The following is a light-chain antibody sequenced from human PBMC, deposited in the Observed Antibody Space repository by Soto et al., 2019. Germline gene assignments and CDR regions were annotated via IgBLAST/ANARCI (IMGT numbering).Light chain of an antibody. CDR1: QSLVYSNGVTY. CDR3: MQGTHWPYT. Sequence: DVVMTQSPLSLPVTLGQPASISCRSSQSLVYSNGVTYLSWFQQSPGQSPRRLIHKVSNRDSGVPDRFSGSASGTDFTLKISRVEAEDLGVYYCMQGTHWPYTFGQGTKLEIK. V-gene: IGKV2-30*01. CDR2: KVS. J-gene: IGKJ2*01.